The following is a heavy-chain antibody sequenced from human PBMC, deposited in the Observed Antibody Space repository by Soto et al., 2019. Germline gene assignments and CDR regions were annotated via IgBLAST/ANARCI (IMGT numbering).Heavy chain of an antibody. D-gene: IGHD1-7*01. J-gene: IGHJ3*02. CDR1: GGSISSYY. V-gene: IGHV4-59*01. CDR3: ERDLTVPIPITETREDAFNI. Sequence: SETLSLTCTVSGGSISSYYWSWIRQPPGKGLEWIGYIYYSGSTNYNPSLKSRATISVDTSKNQFSLKLSSVTAADTAVYYCERDLTVPIPITETREDAFNIWGQGKMVTVSS. CDR2: IYYSGST.